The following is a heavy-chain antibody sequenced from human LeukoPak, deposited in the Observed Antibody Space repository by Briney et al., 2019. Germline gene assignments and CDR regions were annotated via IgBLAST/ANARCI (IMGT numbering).Heavy chain of an antibody. CDR3: AREDYDSSGYYRPY. CDR2: IYHSGST. J-gene: IGHJ4*02. V-gene: IGHV4-38-2*02. Sequence: SETLSLTCGVSGYSISSGYYWGWIRQPPGKGLEWIGSIYHSGSTYYNPSLKSRVTISVDTSKNQFSLKLSPVTAADTAVYYCAREDYDSSGYYRPYWGQGTLVTVSS. D-gene: IGHD3-22*01. CDR1: GYSISSGYY.